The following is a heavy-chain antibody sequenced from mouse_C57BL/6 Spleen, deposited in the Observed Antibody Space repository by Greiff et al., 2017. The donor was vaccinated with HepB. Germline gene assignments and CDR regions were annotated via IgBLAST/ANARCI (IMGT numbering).Heavy chain of an antibody. J-gene: IGHJ2*01. CDR3: ARGELNYFDY. V-gene: IGHV1-69*01. CDR1: GYTFTSYW. Sequence: QVHVKQPGAELVMPGASVKLSCKASGYTFTSYWMHWVKQRPGQGLEWIGEIDPSDSYTNYNQKFKGKSTLTVDKSSSTAYMQLSSLTSEDSAVYYCARGELNYFDYWGQGTTLKSPQ. CDR2: IDPSDSYT.